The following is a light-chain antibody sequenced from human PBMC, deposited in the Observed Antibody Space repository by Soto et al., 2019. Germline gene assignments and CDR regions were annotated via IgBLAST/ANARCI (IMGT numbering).Light chain of an antibody. V-gene: IGKV3-15*01. Sequence: EIVMTQSPATLSVSPGERATLSCRASQSVNSKLAWYQQKPGRAPRLLIYGASTRATGIPARFSGSGSGTEFTLTISSLQSEDFAVYYCQQYDTWPRTFGQGTKVEIK. J-gene: IGKJ1*01. CDR1: QSVNSK. CDR3: QQYDTWPRT. CDR2: GAS.